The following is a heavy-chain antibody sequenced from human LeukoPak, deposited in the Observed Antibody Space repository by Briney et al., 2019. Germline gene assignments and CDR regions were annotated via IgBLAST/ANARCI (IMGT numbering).Heavy chain of an antibody. CDR2: IHYSRST. CDR1: GDSISGYY. Sequence: SETLSLTCTVSGDSISGYYWSWIRQPPGKGLEWIGHIHYSRSTNYNPSLKSRVTISLETSKNQFSLKLRSVTAADTAVYYCAREVPIVRGLRWDYWGQGTLVTVSS. D-gene: IGHD3-10*01. V-gene: IGHV4-59*12. CDR3: AREVPIVRGLRWDY. J-gene: IGHJ4*02.